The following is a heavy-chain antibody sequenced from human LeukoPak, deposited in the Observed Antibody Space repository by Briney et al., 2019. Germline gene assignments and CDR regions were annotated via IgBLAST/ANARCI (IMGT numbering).Heavy chain of an antibody. Sequence: PGRSLKLSCAASGFTFSSYAMNWVRQAPGKGLEWVSYIGSISSTIYYADSVKGRFTISRDNARNSLYLQMNSLRDENTALYYCARTYYGSGNSHFDFWGQGTLVSVSS. CDR3: ARTYYGSGNSHFDF. J-gene: IGHJ4*02. CDR2: IGSISSTI. D-gene: IGHD3-10*01. V-gene: IGHV3-48*02. CDR1: GFTFSSYA.